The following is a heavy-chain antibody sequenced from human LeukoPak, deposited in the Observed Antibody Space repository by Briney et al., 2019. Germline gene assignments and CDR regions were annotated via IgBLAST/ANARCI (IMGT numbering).Heavy chain of an antibody. V-gene: IGHV3-30*19. Sequence: GGSLRLSCAASGFTFSSYGMHWVRQAPGKGLEWVAVIWYDGSNKYYADSVKGRFTISRDNSKNTLYLQMNSLRAEDTAVYYCARDRVPYSSGWYYYYGMDVWGQGTTVTVSS. D-gene: IGHD6-19*01. J-gene: IGHJ6*02. CDR3: ARDRVPYSSGWYYYYGMDV. CDR2: IWYDGSNK. CDR1: GFTFSSYG.